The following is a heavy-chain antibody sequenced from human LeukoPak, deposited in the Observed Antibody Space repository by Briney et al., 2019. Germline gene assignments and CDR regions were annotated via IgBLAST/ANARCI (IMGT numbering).Heavy chain of an antibody. CDR2: IYYSGST. CDR1: GGSISSYY. V-gene: IGHV4-59*01. D-gene: IGHD3-22*01. Sequence: PSETLSLTCTVSGGSISSYYWSWIRQPPGKGLEWIGYIYYSGSTSYSGNTNYNPSLKSRVTILVDTSKNQFSLKLSSVTAADTAVYYCALYYYDSSTLYAFDIWGQGTMVTVSS. CDR3: ALYYYDSSTLYAFDI. J-gene: IGHJ3*02.